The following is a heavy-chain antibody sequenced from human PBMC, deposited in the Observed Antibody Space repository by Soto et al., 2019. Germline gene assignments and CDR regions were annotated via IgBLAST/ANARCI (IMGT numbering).Heavy chain of an antibody. CDR3: ARDTGYTFGSLNY. Sequence: GASVKVSCKASGYTFTDYALHWVRQAPGQRLEWMGWMNAGVGNTLYSQKFQGRITITRDTSASTAYMELNSLKSEDKAIYYCARDTGYTFGSLNYWGPGTLVTVSS. CDR1: GYTFTDYA. CDR2: MNAGVGNT. J-gene: IGHJ4*02. V-gene: IGHV1-3*01. D-gene: IGHD5-18*01.